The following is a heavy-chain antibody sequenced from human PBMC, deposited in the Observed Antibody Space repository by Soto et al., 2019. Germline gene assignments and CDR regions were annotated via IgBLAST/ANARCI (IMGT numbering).Heavy chain of an antibody. CDR2: ISAYNGNT. Sequence: GSVKVTFKSGGYPFTSYGISWVRQAPGQGLEWMGWISAYNGNTTHAQKLQGRVTMTTDTSTSTAYMELRSLRSDDTAVYYCARVSPSIEVPGTSDIWGQGTLVTVSS. V-gene: IGHV1-18*01. J-gene: IGHJ3*02. D-gene: IGHD6-19*01. CDR3: ARVSPSIEVPGTSDI. CDR1: GYPFTSYG.